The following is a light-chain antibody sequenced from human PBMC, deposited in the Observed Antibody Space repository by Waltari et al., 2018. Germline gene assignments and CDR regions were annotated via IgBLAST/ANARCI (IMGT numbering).Light chain of an antibody. CDR2: EVS. CDR1: SNDVGGYNY. CDR3: SSFAGGNIYVV. J-gene: IGLJ2*01. Sequence: QSALTQPPSASGSPGQSVTISCTGTSNDVGGYNYVPWYQQNPGKAPTLMLYEVSKRPAGVPARFAGSSTGNTASLTVSGLQAEDEADYYCSSFAGGNIYVVFGGGTTLTVL. V-gene: IGLV2-8*01.